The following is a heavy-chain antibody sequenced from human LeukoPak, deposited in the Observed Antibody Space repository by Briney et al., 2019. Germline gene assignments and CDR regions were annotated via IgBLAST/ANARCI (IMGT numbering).Heavy chain of an antibody. J-gene: IGHJ5*02. Sequence: ASVKVSCKASGHTFTGYYMHWVRQAPGQGLEWMGWINPNSGGTNYAQKFQGRVTMTRDTSISTAYMELSSLRSEDTAVYYCARDGGFGELHSNWFDPWGQGTLVTVSS. D-gene: IGHD3-10*01. CDR1: GHTFTGYY. V-gene: IGHV1-2*02. CDR3: ARDGGFGELHSNWFDP. CDR2: INPNSGGT.